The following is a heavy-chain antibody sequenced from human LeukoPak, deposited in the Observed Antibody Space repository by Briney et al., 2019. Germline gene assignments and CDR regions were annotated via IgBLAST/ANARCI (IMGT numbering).Heavy chain of an antibody. V-gene: IGHV4-59*08. CDR3: ARGDYYCYGMDV. Sequence: PSETLSLTCNVSGGPIGTYYWSWIRQSPGKGLEWIGYIYYSGSATYNPSLKSRVTISVDTSKNQFSLKLTSVTAADTAVYYCARGDYYCYGMDVSGQGTTVTVS. CDR1: GGPIGTYY. J-gene: IGHJ6*02. CDR2: IYYSGSA.